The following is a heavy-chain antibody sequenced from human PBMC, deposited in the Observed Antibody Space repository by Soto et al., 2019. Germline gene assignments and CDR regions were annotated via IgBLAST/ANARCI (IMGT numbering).Heavy chain of an antibody. J-gene: IGHJ4*02. CDR3: ARXXGXHYXGNGYLGRH. Sequence: EVQLVESGGGLDQPGESLTLSCAASGFTFSSYWMHWVRQAPGKGLVWVSRIKSDGSGTYYADSVKGRLTISRDNARNXLXLXMXXXXXXXXXXXXXARXXGXHYXGNGYLGRHWGQGTLVTVSS. CDR1: GFTFSSYW. CDR2: IKSDGSGT. V-gene: IGHV3-74*01. D-gene: IGHD3-22*01.